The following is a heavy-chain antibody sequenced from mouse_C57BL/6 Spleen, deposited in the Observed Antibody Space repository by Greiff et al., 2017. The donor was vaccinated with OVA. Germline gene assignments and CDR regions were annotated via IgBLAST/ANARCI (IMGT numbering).Heavy chain of an antibody. V-gene: IGHV1-15*01. J-gene: IGHJ3*01. CDR3: TRSLTGTSFAY. Sequence: VKLMESGAELVRPGASVTLSCKASGYTFTDYEMHWVKQTPVHGLEWIGAIDPETGGTAYNQKFKGKAILTADKSSSTAYMELRSLTSEDSAVYYCTRSLTGTSFAYWGQGTLVTVSA. D-gene: IGHD4-1*01. CDR2: IDPETGGT. CDR1: GYTFTDYE.